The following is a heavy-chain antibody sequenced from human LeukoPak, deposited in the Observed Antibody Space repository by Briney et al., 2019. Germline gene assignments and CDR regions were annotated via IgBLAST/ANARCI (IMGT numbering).Heavy chain of an antibody. CDR3: ARKTGTTGEAFDY. CDR1: GFAFSSYS. D-gene: IGHD1-1*01. Sequence: GGSLRLSCAASGFAFSSYSMNWVRQAPGKGLEWVSYISSSSTIYYADSVKGRFTISRDNAENSLYLQMNSLRADDTAVYYCARKTGTTGEAFDYWGQGTLVTVSS. V-gene: IGHV3-48*04. J-gene: IGHJ4*02. CDR2: ISSSSTI.